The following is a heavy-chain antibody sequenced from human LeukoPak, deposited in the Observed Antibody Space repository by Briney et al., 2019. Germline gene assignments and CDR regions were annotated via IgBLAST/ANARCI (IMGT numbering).Heavy chain of an antibody. D-gene: IGHD1-1*01. CDR3: ARSLEGRRPYYYMDV. J-gene: IGHJ6*03. V-gene: IGHV4-38-2*02. CDR1: GYSISSGYY. CDR2: IYHSGST. Sequence: SETLSLTCTVSGYSISSGYYWGWIRQPPGKGLEWIGSIYHSGSTYYNPSLKSRVTISVDTSKNQFSLKLSSVTAADTAVYYCARSLEGRRPYYYMDVWGKGTTVTISS.